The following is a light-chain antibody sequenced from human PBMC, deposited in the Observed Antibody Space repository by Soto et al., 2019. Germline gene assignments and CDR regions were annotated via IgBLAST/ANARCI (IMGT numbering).Light chain of an antibody. CDR2: EVS. CDR1: SSDVGGYKY. V-gene: IGLV2-14*01. Sequence: QSSLTQPSSVSGSPGQSITISCTGTSSDVGGYKYVSWYQQHPGKAPKLMIFEVSNRPSGVSNRFSGSKSGNTASLTISGLQAEDEADYYCSSYTSNNTQVFGTGTKVTLL. J-gene: IGLJ1*01. CDR3: SSYTSNNTQV.